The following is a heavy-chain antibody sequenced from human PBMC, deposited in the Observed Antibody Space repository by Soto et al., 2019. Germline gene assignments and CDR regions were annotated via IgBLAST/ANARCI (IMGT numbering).Heavy chain of an antibody. CDR1: GYSFTRYW. D-gene: IGHD3-3*01. CDR3: ARHAGLTIFGVVITGMDV. J-gene: IGHJ6*02. Sequence: PGESLKISCKGSGYSFTRYWISWVRQMPGKGPEWMGRIDPSDSYTNYSPSFQGHVTISADKSISTAYLQWSSLKASDTAMYYCARHAGLTIFGVVITGMDVWGQGTTVTVSS. V-gene: IGHV5-10-1*01. CDR2: IDPSDSYT.